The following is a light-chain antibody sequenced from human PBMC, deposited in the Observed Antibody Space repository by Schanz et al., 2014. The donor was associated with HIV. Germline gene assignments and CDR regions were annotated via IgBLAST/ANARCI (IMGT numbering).Light chain of an antibody. CDR1: SSDFGRNKY. Sequence: QSALTQPASVSGSPGQSITVSCTGASSDFGRNKYVSWYQQHPGKVPKLMIYEVSKRPSGVPDRFSGSKSGNTASLTISGLQAEDEADYYCSSYTDNDTPHVVFGGGTKLTVL. V-gene: IGLV2-14*01. CDR2: EVS. J-gene: IGLJ2*01. CDR3: SSYTDNDTPHVV.